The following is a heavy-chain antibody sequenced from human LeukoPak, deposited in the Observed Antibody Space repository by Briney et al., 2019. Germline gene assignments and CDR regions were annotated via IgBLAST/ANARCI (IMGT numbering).Heavy chain of an antibody. Sequence: GSSVKVSCKASGGTFSSYAISWVRQAPGQGLEWMGGIIPIFGTANYAQKFQGRVTITADKSTSTAYMELSSLRSEDTAVYYCASSGGDYYYYYMDVWGTGTTVTISS. CDR1: GGTFSSYA. CDR2: IIPIFGTA. D-gene: IGHD3-10*01. J-gene: IGHJ6*03. CDR3: ASSGGDYYYYYMDV. V-gene: IGHV1-69*06.